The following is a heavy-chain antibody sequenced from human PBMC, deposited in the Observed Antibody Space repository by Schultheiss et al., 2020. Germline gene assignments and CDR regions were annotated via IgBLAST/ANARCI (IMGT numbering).Heavy chain of an antibody. Sequence: SETLSLTCTVSGGSISSSSYYWGWVRQPPGKGLEWIGWVGNIYHGGSTYFNPSLKSRGTISVDASKNQFSLKLNSVTAADTAVYYCARDASNNYARAFDIWGQGTMVTVSS. CDR3: ARDASNNYARAFDI. D-gene: IGHD5-24*01. J-gene: IGHJ3*02. V-gene: IGHV4-39*07. CDR1: GGSISSSSYY. CDR2: IYHGGST.